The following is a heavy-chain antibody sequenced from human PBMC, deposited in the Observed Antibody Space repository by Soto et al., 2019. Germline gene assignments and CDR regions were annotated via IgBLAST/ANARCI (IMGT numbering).Heavy chain of an antibody. D-gene: IGHD2-15*01. J-gene: IGHJ6*02. CDR3: ARGLGSYCSGGSCYDYSGMDV. CDR2: INHSGST. CDR1: GGSFSGYY. V-gene: IGHV4-34*01. Sequence: PSGTLSLTCAVYGGSFSGYYWSWIRQPPGKGLEWIGEINHSGSTNYNPSLKSRVTISVDTSKNQFSLKLSSVTAADTAVYYCARGLGSYCSGGSCYDYSGMDVWGQGTTVTVSS.